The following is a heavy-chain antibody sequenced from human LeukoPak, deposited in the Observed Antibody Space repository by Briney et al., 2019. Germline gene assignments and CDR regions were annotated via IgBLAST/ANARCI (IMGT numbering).Heavy chain of an antibody. J-gene: IGHJ4*02. CDR1: GYSISSGYY. CDR3: ARGGWLLLRRYYFDY. CDR2: IYHRGST. D-gene: IGHD3-22*01. Sequence: PSETLSLTCTVSGYSISSGYYWGWIRQPPGKGLEWIGSIYHRGSTYYNPSLKSRVTTSVDTSKSQFSLKLSSVTAADTAVYYCARGGWLLLRRYYFDYWGQGTLVTVSS. V-gene: IGHV4-38-2*02.